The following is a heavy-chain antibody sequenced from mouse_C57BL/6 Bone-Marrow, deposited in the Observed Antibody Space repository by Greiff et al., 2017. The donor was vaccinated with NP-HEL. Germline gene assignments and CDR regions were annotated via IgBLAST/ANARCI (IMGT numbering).Heavy chain of an antibody. CDR1: GFTFSDYY. CDR3: ARPDPYGNHYAMDY. J-gene: IGHJ4*01. D-gene: IGHD2-1*01. V-gene: IGHV5-12*01. Sequence: EVKLVESGGGLVQPGGSLKLSCAASGFTFSDYYMYWVRQTPEKRLEWVAYISNGGGSTYYPDTVKGRFTISRDNAKNTLYLQKSRLKSEDTAMYYCARPDPYGNHYAMDYWGQGTSVTVSS. CDR2: ISNGGGST.